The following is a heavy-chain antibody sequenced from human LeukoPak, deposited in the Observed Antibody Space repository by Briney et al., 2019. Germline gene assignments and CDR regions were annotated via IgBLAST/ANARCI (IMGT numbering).Heavy chain of an antibody. CDR2: INPSGGST. J-gene: IGHJ4*02. CDR1: GYTFTSYY. Sequence: ASVKVSCKASGYTFTSYYMHWVRQAPGQGLEWMGIINPSGGSTSYAQKFQGRVTMTRDTSTSTVYMELSSLRSEDTAVYYCARGASGATRSAHFDYWGQGTLVTVFS. D-gene: IGHD1-26*01. V-gene: IGHV1-46*01. CDR3: ARGASGATRSAHFDY.